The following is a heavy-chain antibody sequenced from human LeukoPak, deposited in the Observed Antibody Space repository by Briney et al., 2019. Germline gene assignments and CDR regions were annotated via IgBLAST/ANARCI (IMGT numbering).Heavy chain of an antibody. V-gene: IGHV3-23*01. J-gene: IGHJ4*02. CDR1: GFTFSSYA. Sequence: GGSLRLSCAASGFTFSSYAMSWVRQAPGKGLEWVSGISGSGGSVYYADSVKGRFTISRDNSKNILYLQMKNLRVEHTAVYYCAKHIVAGISYYFEHWGQGIPVTVSS. CDR3: AKHIVAGISYYFEH. D-gene: IGHD6-19*01. CDR2: ISGSGGSV.